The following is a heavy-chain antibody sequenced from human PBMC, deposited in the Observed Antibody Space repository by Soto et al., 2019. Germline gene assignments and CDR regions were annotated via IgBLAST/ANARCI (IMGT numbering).Heavy chain of an antibody. CDR3: AKDSGATGGFDP. J-gene: IGHJ5*02. Sequence: LRLSCAACGFTFDDYAMHWVRQAPGECLEWVSGISWNSGSIGYADSVKGRFTISRDNAKNSLYLQMNSLRAEDTALYYCAKDSGATGGFDPWGQGTLVTVSS. V-gene: IGHV3-9*01. D-gene: IGHD5-12*01. CDR1: GFTFDDYA. CDR2: ISWNSGSI.